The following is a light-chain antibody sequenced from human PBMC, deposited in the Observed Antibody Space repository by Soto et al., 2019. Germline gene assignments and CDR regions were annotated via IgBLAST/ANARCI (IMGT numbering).Light chain of an antibody. Sequence: QSALTQPPSASGSPGQSVTISCTGTSSDVGGYNYVSWYQQHRGKAPKLMISEVSKRPSGVPDRFSGSKSGNTASLTVSGLQAEDEADYYCSSYTGSNNLVFGGGTKLTVL. CDR1: SSDVGGYNY. CDR2: EVS. V-gene: IGLV2-8*01. CDR3: SSYTGSNNLV. J-gene: IGLJ2*01.